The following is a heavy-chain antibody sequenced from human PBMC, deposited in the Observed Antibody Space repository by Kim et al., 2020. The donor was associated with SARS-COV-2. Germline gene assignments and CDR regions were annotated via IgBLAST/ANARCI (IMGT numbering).Heavy chain of an antibody. CDR3: AKGPLDLSRGAFDI. CDR2: ISWNSGSI. D-gene: IGHD3-9*01. V-gene: IGHV3-9*01. Sequence: GGSLRLSCAASGFTFGDYAMPWVRQAPGKGLEWVSGISWNSGSIGYADSVKGRFTISRDNAKNSLYLQMNSLRAEDTALYYCAKGPLDLSRGAFDIWGQETMVTVSS. CDR1: GFTFGDYA. J-gene: IGHJ3*02.